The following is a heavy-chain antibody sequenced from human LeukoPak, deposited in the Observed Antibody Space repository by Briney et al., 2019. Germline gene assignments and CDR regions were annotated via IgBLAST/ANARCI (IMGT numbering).Heavy chain of an antibody. J-gene: IGHJ4*02. CDR1: GFTFDDYA. D-gene: IGHD3-22*01. CDR2: ISWNSGSI. CDR3: AKANYYDSSGWLGY. V-gene: IGHV3-9*01. Sequence: PGGSLRLSCAASGFTFDDYAMHWVRQAPGKGLEWVSGISWNSGSIGYADSVKGRFTISRDNAKNSLYLQMNSLRAEDTALYYCAKANYYDSSGWLGYWGQGTLVTVSS.